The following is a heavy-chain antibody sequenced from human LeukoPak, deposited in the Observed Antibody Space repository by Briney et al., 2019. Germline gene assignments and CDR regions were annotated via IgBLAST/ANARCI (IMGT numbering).Heavy chain of an antibody. CDR1: GGTFSSYA. CDR3: ASARGYSSSDFDY. Sequence: GASVKVSCKASGGTFSSYAISWVRQAPGQGLEWMGGIIPIFGTANYAQKFQGRVTITADESTSTAYMELSSLRSEDTAVYYRASARGYSSSDFDYWGQGTLVTVSS. D-gene: IGHD6-13*01. J-gene: IGHJ4*02. V-gene: IGHV1-69*13. CDR2: IIPIFGTA.